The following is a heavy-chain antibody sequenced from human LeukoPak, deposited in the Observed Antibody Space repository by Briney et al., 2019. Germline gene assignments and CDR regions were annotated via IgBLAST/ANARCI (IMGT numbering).Heavy chain of an antibody. CDR2: INHSGST. V-gene: IGHV4-34*01. J-gene: IGHJ6*03. CDR3: ARGATVSYHYYYYYMDV. D-gene: IGHD4-17*01. Sequence: SETLSLTCAVYGGSLSGYSWSWIRQPPGKGLEWMGEINHSGSTNYNPSLKSRVTISVDTSKNQFSLKLSSVTAADTAVYYCARGATVSYHYYYYYMDVWGKGTTVTVSS. CDR1: GGSLSGYS.